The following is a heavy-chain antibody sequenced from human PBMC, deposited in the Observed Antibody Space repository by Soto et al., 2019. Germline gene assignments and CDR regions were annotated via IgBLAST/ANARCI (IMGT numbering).Heavy chain of an antibody. D-gene: IGHD2-2*01. Sequence: GESLKISCKGSGYSFASYWIGWVRQMPGKGLEWMGTISPGDSDTRYSPSFQGQVTFSVDRSISTAYLQWSSLKASDTAMYYCAKRSTSSRYSIDYWGQGTLVTVSS. J-gene: IGHJ4*02. CDR3: AKRSTSSRYSIDY. CDR1: GYSFASYW. V-gene: IGHV5-51*01. CDR2: ISPGDSDT.